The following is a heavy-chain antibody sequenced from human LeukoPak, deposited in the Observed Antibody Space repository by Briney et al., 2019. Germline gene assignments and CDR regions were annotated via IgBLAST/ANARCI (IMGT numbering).Heavy chain of an antibody. D-gene: IGHD1-26*01. CDR2: FDPDDGET. J-gene: IGHJ4*02. CDR3: ATGTSGSYYVGIVRPIDY. V-gene: IGHV1-24*01. CDR1: GYTLTELR. Sequence: ASVKVSCNVSGYTLTELRIHWVRQAPGKGLEWMGGFDPDDGETVYAQMFQGRVTMTEDTSSDTASMELSSLRSEDTAVYYCATGTSGSYYVGIVRPIDYWGQGTLVTVSS.